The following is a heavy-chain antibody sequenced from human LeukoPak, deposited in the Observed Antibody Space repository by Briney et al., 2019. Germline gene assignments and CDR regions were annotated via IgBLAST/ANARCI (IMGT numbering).Heavy chain of an antibody. D-gene: IGHD3-10*01. J-gene: IGHJ6*03. CDR2: INPNSGGT. CDR3: ARDMISGLLWFGESSSYMDV. Sequence: ASVKVSCKASGYTFTGYYMHWVRQAPGQGLEWMGRINPNSGGTNYAQKFQGRVTMTRDTSISTAYMELRSLRSDDTAVYYCARDMISGLLWFGESSSYMDVWGKGTTVTVSS. V-gene: IGHV1-2*06. CDR1: GYTFTGYY.